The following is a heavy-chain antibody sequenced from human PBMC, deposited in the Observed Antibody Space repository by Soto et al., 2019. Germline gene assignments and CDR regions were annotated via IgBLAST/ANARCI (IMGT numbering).Heavy chain of an antibody. V-gene: IGHV2-5*02. CDR2: IYWDDDN. Sequence: QITLKESGPTLVKPTQTLTLTCTFSGFSLTTNGMGVGWIRQPPGKALEWLGIIYWDDDNRYSPSLKTRLTITKDTSKNQVGLTLTHMDPVDTATYYCAHRRWVWGFTPYLDVWGKGTTVTVSS. J-gene: IGHJ6*03. D-gene: IGHD3-10*01. CDR1: GFSLTTNGMG. CDR3: AHRRWVWGFTPYLDV.